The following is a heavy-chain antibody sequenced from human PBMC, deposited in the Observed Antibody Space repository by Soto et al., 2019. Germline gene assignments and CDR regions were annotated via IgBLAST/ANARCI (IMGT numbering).Heavy chain of an antibody. CDR3: AKGHSYSSSWYGVH. Sequence: PGGSLKPSCAAPGITFSSYAMSWVRQAPGTGREGVAAITGRGGSTYYADSVKGRFTISRDNSKNTLYLQMSSLRAEDTAVYYCAKGHSYSSSWYGVHWGQGTLVTVSS. CDR1: GITFSSYA. J-gene: IGHJ4*02. D-gene: IGHD6-13*01. CDR2: ITGRGGST. V-gene: IGHV3-23*01.